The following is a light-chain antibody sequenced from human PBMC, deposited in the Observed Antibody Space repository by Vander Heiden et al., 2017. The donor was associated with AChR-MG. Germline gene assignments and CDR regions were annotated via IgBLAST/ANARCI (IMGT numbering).Light chain of an antibody. V-gene: IGLV3-21*02. CDR2: DDS. J-gene: IGLJ2*01. CDR3: HVWDGSSDCVV. Sequence: SYVLTQPPSVSVAPGQTARITCGGNNIGSKAVHGYQQKPGQAPVLVVDDDSDRPSGIPERFSGSNSGNTATLTISSVGAGDEADYYCHVWDGSSDCVVFGGGTKLTVL. CDR1: NIGSKA.